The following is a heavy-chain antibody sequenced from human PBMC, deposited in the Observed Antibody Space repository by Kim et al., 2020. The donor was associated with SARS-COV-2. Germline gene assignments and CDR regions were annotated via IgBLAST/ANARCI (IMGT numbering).Heavy chain of an antibody. D-gene: IGHD3-22*01. J-gene: IGHJ4*02. V-gene: IGHV3-23*01. CDR3: AKRAYESGGYYSSKSYHFES. Sequence: RFTISRDNAKNTLYLQMNSLRAEDTAVYYCAKRAYESGGYYSSKSYHFESWGQGTLVTVSP.